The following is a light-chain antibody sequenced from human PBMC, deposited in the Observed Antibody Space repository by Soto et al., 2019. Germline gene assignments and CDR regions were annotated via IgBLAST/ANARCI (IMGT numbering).Light chain of an antibody. Sequence: EIVMTQSPATLSVSPGERATLSCWASQSVRSDLAWYQQKPGQAPRLLIYGASTRATGIPARFSGSGSGTEFTLTISSLQSEDFAVYYCQQYNNWPPLTFGGGTKVEIK. CDR1: QSVRSD. J-gene: IGKJ4*01. CDR3: QQYNNWPPLT. V-gene: IGKV3-15*01. CDR2: GAS.